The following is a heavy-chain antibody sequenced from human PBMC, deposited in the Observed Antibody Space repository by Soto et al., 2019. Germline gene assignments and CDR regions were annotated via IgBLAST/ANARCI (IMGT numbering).Heavy chain of an antibody. V-gene: IGHV5-51*01. J-gene: IGHJ4*02. CDR3: ARLGVSTRNFYY. Sequence: GEPLKISCKGSGYNFAGYWIAWVRQMPGKGLELMGIIYPSDSDTRYRPSFQGQVTISADKSISSAYLQWSSLRASDTAMYYCARLGVSTRNFYYWCQGTPVTVS. D-gene: IGHD3-3*01. CDR2: IYPSDSDT. CDR1: GYNFAGYW.